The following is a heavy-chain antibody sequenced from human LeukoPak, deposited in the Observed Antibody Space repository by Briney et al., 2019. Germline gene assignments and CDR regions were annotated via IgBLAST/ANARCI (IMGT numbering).Heavy chain of an antibody. J-gene: IGHJ4*02. CDR3: ARGRVFRGVYPTVGY. CDR1: GVYFSGYY. V-gene: IGHV4-34*01. Sequence: SETLSLTCALYGVYFSGYYWSWIRQPPGKGLEWIGEINHSGSTNYNPSLKSRVTISVDTSKNQFSLKLTSVTAADTAVYYCARGRVFRGVYPTVGYWGQGTLVTVSS. CDR2: INHSGST. D-gene: IGHD3-10*01.